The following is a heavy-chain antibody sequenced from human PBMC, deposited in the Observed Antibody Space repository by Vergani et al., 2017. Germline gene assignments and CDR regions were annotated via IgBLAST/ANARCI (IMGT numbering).Heavy chain of an antibody. D-gene: IGHD1-26*01. Sequence: QVQLVQSGAEVKKPGSSVKVSCKASGGTFSSYAITWVRQAPGQGLEWMGGIIPIFGTANYAQKFQGRVTITADEFTSTAYMELSSLRSEDTAVYYCARDLSGSFRPGSFDFWGQGTLVTVSS. J-gene: IGHJ4*02. CDR1: GGTFSSYA. CDR2: IIPIFGTA. V-gene: IGHV1-69*01. CDR3: ARDLSGSFRPGSFDF.